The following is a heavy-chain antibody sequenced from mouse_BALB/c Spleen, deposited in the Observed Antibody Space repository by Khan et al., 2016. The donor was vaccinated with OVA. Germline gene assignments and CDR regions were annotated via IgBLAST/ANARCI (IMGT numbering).Heavy chain of an antibody. J-gene: IGHJ1*01. CDR2: INTYTGEP. Sequence: QIQLVQSGPELKKPGETVKISCKASGYTFTNYGMNWVKQAPGKGLKWMGWINTYTGEPTYPDDFKGRFAFSLETSASTAYLQINNLKNEDMATYFCARAASYWYFDVWGAGTTVTVSS. CDR1: GYTFTNYG. V-gene: IGHV9-1*02. CDR3: ARAASYWYFDV.